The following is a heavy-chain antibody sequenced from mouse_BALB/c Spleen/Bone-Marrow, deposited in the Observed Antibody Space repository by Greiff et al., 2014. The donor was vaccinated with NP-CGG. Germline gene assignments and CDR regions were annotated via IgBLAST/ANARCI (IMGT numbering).Heavy chain of an antibody. CDR1: GFSLSSYG. CDR3: AKSNLYGHAMDY. J-gene: IGHJ4*01. D-gene: IGHD1-2*01. Sequence: QVQLQQSGPGLVAPSHSLSITCTVSGFSLSSYGVSWVRQPPGKGLEWLGVIWGDGSTNYHSALISRLIISKDNYKSQVILKLNSLQTDETTTFYCAKSNLYGHAMDYWGQGTSVTVST. V-gene: IGHV2-3*01. CDR2: IWGDGST.